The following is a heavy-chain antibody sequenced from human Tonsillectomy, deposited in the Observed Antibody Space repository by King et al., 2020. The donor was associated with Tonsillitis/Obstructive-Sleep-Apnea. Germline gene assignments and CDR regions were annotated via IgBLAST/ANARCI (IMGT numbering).Heavy chain of an antibody. V-gene: IGHV4-31*03. CDR2: IYYSGST. J-gene: IGHJ1*01. CDR1: GGSISSGGYY. D-gene: IGHD1-26*01. CDR3: ARPSGSLEYFQH. Sequence: QLQESGPGLVKPSQTLSLTCTVSGGSISSGGYYWSWIRQHPGKGLEWIGYIYYSGSTYYNPSLKSRVTISVDTSKNQFSLKLRSVTAADTAVYYCARPSGSLEYFQHWGQGTLVTVSS.